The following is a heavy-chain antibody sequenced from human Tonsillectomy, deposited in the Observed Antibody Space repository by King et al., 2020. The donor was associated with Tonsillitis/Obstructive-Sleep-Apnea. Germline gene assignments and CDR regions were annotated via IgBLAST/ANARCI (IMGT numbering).Heavy chain of an antibody. Sequence: VQLQQWGAGLLKPSETLSLTCVVYGGSFSGYYWSWIRQPPGKGLEWIGEINDSGSTNYNPSLKSRVTISVDTSKNQFSLKLSSVTAADTAVYYCAREGGDILTGNLSPFDYWGQGTLVTVSS. CDR1: GGSFSGYY. CDR3: AREGGDILTGNLSPFDY. J-gene: IGHJ4*02. CDR2: INDSGST. D-gene: IGHD3-9*01. V-gene: IGHV4-34*01.